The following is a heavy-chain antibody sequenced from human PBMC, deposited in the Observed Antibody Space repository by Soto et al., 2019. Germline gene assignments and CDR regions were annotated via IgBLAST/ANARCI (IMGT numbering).Heavy chain of an antibody. CDR2: IYYSGST. J-gene: IGHJ6*03. Sequence: SETLSLTCTVSGGSISSYYWSWIRQPPGKGLEWIGYIYYSGSTNYNPSLKSRVTISVDTSKNQFSLKLSSVTAADTAVYYCARFPTHYDFWSGYNGYMDVWGKGTTVTVSS. D-gene: IGHD3-3*01. CDR1: GGSISSYY. CDR3: ARFPTHYDFWSGYNGYMDV. V-gene: IGHV4-59*01.